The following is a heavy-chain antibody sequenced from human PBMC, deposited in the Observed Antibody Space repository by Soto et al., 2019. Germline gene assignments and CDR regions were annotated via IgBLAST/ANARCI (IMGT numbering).Heavy chain of an antibody. CDR2: IYHSGST. V-gene: IGHV4-4*02. CDR3: ARLWFGPDFIHDH. CDR1: GGSISSSNW. J-gene: IGHJ4*02. D-gene: IGHD3-10*01. Sequence: SETLSLTCAVSGGSISSSNWWSWVRPPPGKGLEWIGEIYHSGSTNYNPSLKSRVTISVDKSKNQFSLKLSSVTAADTAVYYCARLWFGPDFIHDHWGQGTLVTVSS.